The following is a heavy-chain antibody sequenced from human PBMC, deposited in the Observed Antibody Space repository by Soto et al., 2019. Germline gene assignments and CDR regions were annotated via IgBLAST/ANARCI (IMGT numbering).Heavy chain of an antibody. CDR1: GFTFSSYG. Sequence: QVQLVESGGGVVQPGRSLRLSCAASGFTFSSYGMHWVRQAPGKGLEWVAVIWYDGSNKYYADFVKGRFTISRDNSKNTLYLQMNSLRAEDTAVYYCARDTCGGDCYSYAFDIWGQGTMVTVSS. J-gene: IGHJ3*02. CDR2: IWYDGSNK. V-gene: IGHV3-33*01. CDR3: ARDTCGGDCYSYAFDI. D-gene: IGHD2-21*02.